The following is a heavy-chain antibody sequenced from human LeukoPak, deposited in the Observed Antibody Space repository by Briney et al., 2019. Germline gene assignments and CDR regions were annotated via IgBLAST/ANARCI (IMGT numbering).Heavy chain of an antibody. Sequence: ASVKVSCKASGGTFSSYAISWVRQAPGQGLEWMGGIIPIFGTANYAQKFQGRVTITADESTSTAYMELSRLRSDDTAVYYCLESSDAFDIWGQGTMVTVSS. J-gene: IGHJ3*02. V-gene: IGHV1-69*13. CDR1: GGTFSSYA. CDR3: LESSDAFDI. CDR2: IIPIFGTA.